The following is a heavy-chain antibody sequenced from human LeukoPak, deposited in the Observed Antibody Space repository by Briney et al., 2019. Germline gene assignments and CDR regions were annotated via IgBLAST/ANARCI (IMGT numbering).Heavy chain of an antibody. D-gene: IGHD1-26*01. V-gene: IGHV3-23*01. CDR2: ISGSGGST. Sequence: GASLRLSCAASGFTFSSYAMSWVRQAPGKGLEWVSAISGSGGSTYYADSVKGRFTTSRDNSKNTLYLQMNSQRAEDTAVHYCAKDSGSYFNYFDYWGQGTLVTVSS. CDR3: AKDSGSYFNYFDY. CDR1: GFTFSSYA. J-gene: IGHJ4*02.